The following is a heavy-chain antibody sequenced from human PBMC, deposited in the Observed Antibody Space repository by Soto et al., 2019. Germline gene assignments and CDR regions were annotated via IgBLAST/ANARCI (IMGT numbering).Heavy chain of an antibody. CDR2: IWYDGSNK. D-gene: IGHD3-10*01. Sequence: GGSLRLSCAASGFTFSSYGMHWVRQAPGKGLEWVAVIWYDGSNKYYADSVKGRFTISRDNSRNTLYLQMNSLRAEDTAVYYCARDPARRRFGELFYFDYWGQGTLVTVSS. CDR1: GFTFSSYG. V-gene: IGHV3-33*01. CDR3: ARDPARRRFGELFYFDY. J-gene: IGHJ4*02.